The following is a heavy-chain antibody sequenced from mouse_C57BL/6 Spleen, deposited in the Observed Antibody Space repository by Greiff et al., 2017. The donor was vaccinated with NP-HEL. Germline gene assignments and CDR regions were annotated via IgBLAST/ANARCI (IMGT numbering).Heavy chain of an antibody. V-gene: IGHV1-9*01. J-gene: IGHJ1*03. CDR3: ARQNYYYGSSYYWYFDV. CDR2: ILPGSGST. D-gene: IGHD1-1*01. CDR1: GYTFTGYW. Sequence: QVQLQQSGAELMKPGASVKLSCKATGYTFTGYWIEWVKQRPGHGLEWIGEILPGSGSTNYNEKFKGKATFTADTSSNTAYMQLSSLTTEDSAIYYCARQNYYYGSSYYWYFDVWGTGTTVTVSS.